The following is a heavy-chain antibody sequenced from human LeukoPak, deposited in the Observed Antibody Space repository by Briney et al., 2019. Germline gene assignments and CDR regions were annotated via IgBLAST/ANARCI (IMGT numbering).Heavy chain of an antibody. V-gene: IGHV1-2*02. CDR3: ARGRSTVTTRRGGWFDP. J-gene: IGHJ5*02. CDR2: INPNSGCT. CDR1: GYTFTGYY. D-gene: IGHD4-17*01. Sequence: GASVKVSCKASGYTFTGYYMHWVRQAPGQGLEWMGWINPNSGCTNYAQKFQGRVTMTRDTSISTAYMELSRLRSDDTAVYYCARGRSTVTTRRGGWFDPWGQGTLVTVSS.